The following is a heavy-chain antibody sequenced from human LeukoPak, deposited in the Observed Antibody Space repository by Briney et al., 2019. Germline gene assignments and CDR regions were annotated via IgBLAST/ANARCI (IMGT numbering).Heavy chain of an antibody. CDR2: IYYSGST. D-gene: IGHD1-26*01. V-gene: IGHV4-61*01. CDR1: GGSVSSGSYY. J-gene: IGHJ4*02. CDR3: ARPGGMTRNFDY. Sequence: SETLSLTCTVSGGSVSSGSYYWSWIRQPPGKGLEWIGYIYYSGSTNYNPSLKSRVTISVDTSKNQFSLKLSSVTAADTAVYYCARPGGMTRNFDYWGQGTLVTVSS.